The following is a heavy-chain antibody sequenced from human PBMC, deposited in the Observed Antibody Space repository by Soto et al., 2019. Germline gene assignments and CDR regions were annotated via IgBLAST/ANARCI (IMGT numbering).Heavy chain of an antibody. Sequence: RLSCAASGFTFSSYAMSWVRQAPGKGLEWVSAISGSGGSTYYADSVKGRFTISRDNSKNTLYLQMNSLRAEDTAVYYCAKDQLGIAVAGTDWFDPWGQGTLVTVSS. CDR3: AKDQLGIAVAGTDWFDP. CDR2: ISGSGGST. J-gene: IGHJ5*02. CDR1: GFTFSSYA. D-gene: IGHD6-19*01. V-gene: IGHV3-23*01.